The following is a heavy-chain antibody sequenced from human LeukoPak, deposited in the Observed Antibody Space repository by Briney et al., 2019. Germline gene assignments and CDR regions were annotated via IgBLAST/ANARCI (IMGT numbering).Heavy chain of an antibody. CDR1: GFTFSSYG. CDR2: IRYDGSNK. CDR3: ARWYYDFWSGYSYYFDY. V-gene: IGHV3-30*02. J-gene: IGHJ4*02. D-gene: IGHD3-3*01. Sequence: GGSLRLSCAASGFTFSSYGMHWVRQAPGKGLEWVAFIRYDGSNKYYADSVKGRFTISRDNSKNTLYLQMNSLRAEDTAVYYCARWYYDFWSGYSYYFDYWGQGTLVTVSS.